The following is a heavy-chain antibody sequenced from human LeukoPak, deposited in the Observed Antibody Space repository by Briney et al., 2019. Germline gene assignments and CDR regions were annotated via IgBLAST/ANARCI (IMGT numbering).Heavy chain of an antibody. CDR1: GFTFSSYS. CDR3: ARDAPDCSSTSCYEDYGMDV. D-gene: IGHD2-2*01. J-gene: IGHJ6*02. CDR2: ISSSSSYI. V-gene: IGHV3-21*01. Sequence: GGSLRLSCAASGFTFSSYSMNWVRQAPGKGLEWVSSISSSSSYIYYADSVKGRFTISRDNAKNSLYLQMNSLRAEDTAVYYCARDAPDCSSTSCYEDYGMDVWSQGTTVTVSS.